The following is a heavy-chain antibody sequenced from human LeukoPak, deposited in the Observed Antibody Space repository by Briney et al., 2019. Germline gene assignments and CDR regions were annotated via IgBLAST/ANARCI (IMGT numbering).Heavy chain of an antibody. V-gene: IGHV4-59*11. D-gene: IGHD3-16*01. Sequence: SETLSLTCTVSGGSISGHYWTWVRQPPGEGLEWIGQIHYSGKADYNPSLRSRITISVDTSRNQISLKLSSVTAADTAIYYCVRFGVNYDMDVWGQGTTVTVFS. CDR2: IHYSGKA. CDR3: VRFGVNYDMDV. J-gene: IGHJ6*02. CDR1: GGSISGHY.